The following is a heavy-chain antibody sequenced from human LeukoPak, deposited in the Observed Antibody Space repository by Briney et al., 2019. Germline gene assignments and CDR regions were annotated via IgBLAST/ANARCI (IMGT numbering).Heavy chain of an antibody. D-gene: IGHD6-19*01. CDR3: ARDQQWLAEFDY. Sequence: GGSLRLSCAASGFTFSSYWMHWVRQAPGKGLVWVSRINSDGSSTSYADSVKSRLTISRNNAKNTLYLQMNSLRAEDTAVYYCARDQQWLAEFDYWGQGTLVTVSS. CDR2: INSDGSST. CDR1: GFTFSSYW. V-gene: IGHV3-74*01. J-gene: IGHJ4*02.